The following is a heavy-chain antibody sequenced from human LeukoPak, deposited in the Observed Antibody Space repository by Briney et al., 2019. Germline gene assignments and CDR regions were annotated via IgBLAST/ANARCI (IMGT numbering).Heavy chain of an antibody. CDR3: AKDYITIFGVVIPGDIDY. CDR2: IKSKTDGGTT. CDR1: GFTFSNAW. D-gene: IGHD3-3*01. V-gene: IGHV3-15*01. J-gene: IGHJ4*02. Sequence: GGSLRLSCAASGFTFSNAWMSWVRQAPGKGLEWVGRIKSKTDGGTTDYAAPVKGRFTISRDDSKNTLYLQMNSLRAEDTAVYYCAKDYITIFGVVIPGDIDYWGQGTLVTVSS.